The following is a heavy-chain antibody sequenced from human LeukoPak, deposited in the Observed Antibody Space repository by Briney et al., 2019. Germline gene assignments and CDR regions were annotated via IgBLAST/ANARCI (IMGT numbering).Heavy chain of an antibody. Sequence: PSETLSLTCTVSGYSISSGYFWGWIRQPPGKGLEWIGTIYNSGSTYYNASLESRVTISVDTSKNQFSLKLSSVTAADTAVYYCARRRYYYGSGSYRLGCWGQGTLVIVSS. V-gene: IGHV4-38-2*02. CDR3: ARRRYYYGSGSYRLGC. J-gene: IGHJ4*02. D-gene: IGHD3-10*01. CDR2: IYNSGST. CDR1: GYSISSGYF.